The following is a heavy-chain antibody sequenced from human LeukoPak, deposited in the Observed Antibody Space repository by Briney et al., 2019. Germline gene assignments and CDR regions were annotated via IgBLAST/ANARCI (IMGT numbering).Heavy chain of an antibody. J-gene: IGHJ6*02. V-gene: IGHV4-59*08. D-gene: IGHD6-13*01. Sequence: PSETLSLTCTVSGGSISSYYWSWIRQPPGKGLEWIGYIYYSGSTNYNPSLKSRVTISVDTSKNQLSLKLSSVTAADTAVYYCARLTAAAGTHYYYGMDVWGQGTTVTVSS. CDR1: GGSISSYY. CDR3: ARLTAAAGTHYYYGMDV. CDR2: IYYSGST.